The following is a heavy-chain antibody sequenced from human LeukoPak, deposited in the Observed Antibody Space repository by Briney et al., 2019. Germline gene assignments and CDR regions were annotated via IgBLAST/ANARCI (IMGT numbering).Heavy chain of an antibody. J-gene: IGHJ4*02. CDR2: IIPILGIA. Sequence: SVKVSCKASGGTFSSYTISWVRQAPGQGLEWMGRIIPILGIANYAQKFQGRVTITADKSTSTAYMELSSLRSEDTAVYYCARGGTGRAAAGDYWGQGTLVTVSS. CDR3: ARGGTGRAAAGDY. V-gene: IGHV1-69*02. CDR1: GGTFSSYT. D-gene: IGHD6-13*01.